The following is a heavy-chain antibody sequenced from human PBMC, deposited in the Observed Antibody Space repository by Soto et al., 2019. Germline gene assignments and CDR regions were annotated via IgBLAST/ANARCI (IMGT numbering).Heavy chain of an antibody. CDR2: IRIGPGIT. J-gene: IGHJ6*02. Sequence: GGSLRLSCEVSGVNFRGYAMSWVRQAPGKGLEWVSGIRIGPGITYYADSVKGRFTISSDISRRTVYLQMNNLRGEDTALYFCARSRSAMADGMNVWGQGTTVTVSS. CDR3: ARSRSAMADGMNV. CDR1: GVNFRGYA. D-gene: IGHD5-18*01. V-gene: IGHV3-23*01.